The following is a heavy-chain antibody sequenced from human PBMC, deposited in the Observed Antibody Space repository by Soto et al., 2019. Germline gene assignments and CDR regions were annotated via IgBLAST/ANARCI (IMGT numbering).Heavy chain of an antibody. CDR1: GFSLSTSGVG. CDR2: IYWDDDK. J-gene: IGHJ4*02. Sequence: QITLKESGPTLVKPTQTLTLTCTFSGFSLSTSGVGVGWIRQPPGKALEWLALIYWDDDKRYSPSLKSRLTITKDTSKNQVVLTMTNMDPVDTATYYCAYAFGYSYGPVAPYYFDYWGQGTLVTVSS. V-gene: IGHV2-5*02. D-gene: IGHD5-18*01. CDR3: AYAFGYSYGPVAPYYFDY.